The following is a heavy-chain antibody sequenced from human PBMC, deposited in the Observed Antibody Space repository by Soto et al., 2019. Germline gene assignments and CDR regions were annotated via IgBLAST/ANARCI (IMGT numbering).Heavy chain of an antibody. J-gene: IGHJ6*03. CDR1: GLTVSNNY. D-gene: IGHD6-25*01. V-gene: IGHV3-66*01. CDR2: TFSGGST. CDR3: ARAGVYSSANMDV. Sequence: EVQLVESGGGLVQPGVSLRVSCAASGLTVSNNYMNGVRRATGKGLEWVSITFSGGSTYYADSVKGRFTISRDNSKNTLHLQMNSLTAEDTAVYYCARAGVYSSANMDVWGKGATVTVSS.